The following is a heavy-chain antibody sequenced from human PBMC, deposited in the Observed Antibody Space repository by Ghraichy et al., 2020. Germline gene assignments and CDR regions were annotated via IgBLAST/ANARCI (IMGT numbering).Heavy chain of an antibody. Sequence: GESLNISCVASGFSFGSYAMSWVRQAPGKGLEWVSGINYSGGSTYYADSVKGRFTISRDNSKNTLHLQMNSLRAEDTALYDCATDDFPVFWGSGMDNWGQGTLVTVAS. CDR1: GFSFGSYA. J-gene: IGHJ4*02. CDR2: INYSGGST. V-gene: IGHV3-23*01. D-gene: IGHD7-27*01. CDR3: ATDDFPVFWGSGMDN.